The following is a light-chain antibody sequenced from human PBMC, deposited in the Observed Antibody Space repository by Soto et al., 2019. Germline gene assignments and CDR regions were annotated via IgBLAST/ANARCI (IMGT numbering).Light chain of an antibody. CDR1: SSDVGGYNY. V-gene: IGLV2-14*01. CDR3: SSYTSSSTLSYV. CDR2: DVS. Sequence: QSALTQPASVSGYPGQSITISCSGTSSDVGGYNYVSWYQQHPGKAPKLMISDVSNRPSGVSNRFSGSKSGNTASLTISGLQAEDEADYYCSSYTSSSTLSYVFGTGTKVTVL. J-gene: IGLJ1*01.